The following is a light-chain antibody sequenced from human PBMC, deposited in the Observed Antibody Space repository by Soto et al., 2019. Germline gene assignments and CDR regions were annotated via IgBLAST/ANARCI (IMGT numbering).Light chain of an antibody. V-gene: IGLV1-44*01. CDR2: TTN. Sequence: QCVLTQPHSASGTPGQRVTISCSGNSSNIGTSSVHWFQQLPGTAPRLLISTTNQRPSGVPGRFSGSKSGTSASLAISGLQSEDEADYYCAAWDDSLNGHVFGTGTKVTVL. J-gene: IGLJ1*01. CDR1: SSNIGTSS. CDR3: AAWDDSLNGHV.